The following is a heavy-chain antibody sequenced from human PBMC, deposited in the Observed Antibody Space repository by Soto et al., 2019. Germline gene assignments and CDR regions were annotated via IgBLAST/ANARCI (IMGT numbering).Heavy chain of an antibody. J-gene: IGHJ4*02. D-gene: IGHD3-22*01. CDR1: GYTFTSYY. CDR2: INPSGGST. CDR3: ARATYYYDSSGYAQGY. Sequence: ASVKVSCKASGYTFTSYYMHWVRQAPGQGLEWMGIINPSGGSTSYAQKFQGRVTMTRDTSTSTVYMELSSLRSEDTAVYYCARATYYYDSSGYAQGYWGQETMVNFSS. V-gene: IGHV1-46*01.